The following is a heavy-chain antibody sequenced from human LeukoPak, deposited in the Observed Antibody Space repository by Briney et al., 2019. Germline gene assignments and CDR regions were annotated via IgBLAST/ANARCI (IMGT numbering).Heavy chain of an antibody. CDR2: ISSSSSYI. CDR3: AREFPRSSSWHYFDY. J-gene: IGHJ4*02. Sequence: GGSLRLSCAASGFTFSRYSMNWVRQAPGKGLEWVSSISSSSSYIYYADSVKGRFTISRDNAKNSLYLQMNSLRAEDTAVYYCAREFPRSSSWHYFDYWGQGTLVTVSS. D-gene: IGHD6-13*01. V-gene: IGHV3-21*01. CDR1: GFTFSRYS.